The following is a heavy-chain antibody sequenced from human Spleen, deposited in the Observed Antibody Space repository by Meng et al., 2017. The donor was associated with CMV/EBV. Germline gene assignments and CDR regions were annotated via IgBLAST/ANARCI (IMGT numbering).Heavy chain of an antibody. CDR3: ARDEYGDIPFEY. CDR1: GYMFTDYY. CDR2: IDPKNGGT. Sequence: SCTASGYMFTDYYLHWVRQAPGQGLEWMGWIDPKNGGTNYAPKFQGRVTMAGDTYISTAYMELSRLTSDDTAVYYCARDEYGDIPFEYWGQGTLVTVSS. V-gene: IGHV1-2*02. D-gene: IGHD4-17*01. J-gene: IGHJ4*02.